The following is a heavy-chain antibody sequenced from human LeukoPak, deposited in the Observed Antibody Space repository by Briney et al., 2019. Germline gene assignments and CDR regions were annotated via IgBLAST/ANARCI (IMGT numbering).Heavy chain of an antibody. CDR3: AKAVDSGYD. J-gene: IGHJ4*02. CDR2: ISGSGGST. D-gene: IGHD5-12*01. CDR1: GFTFSSYD. V-gene: IGHV3-23*01. Sequence: AGGSLRLSCAASGFTFSSYDMSWVRQAPGKGLEWVSAISGSGGSTYYADSVKGWFTISRDNSKNTLYLQMNSLRAEDTAVYYCAKAVDSGYDWGQGTLVTVSS.